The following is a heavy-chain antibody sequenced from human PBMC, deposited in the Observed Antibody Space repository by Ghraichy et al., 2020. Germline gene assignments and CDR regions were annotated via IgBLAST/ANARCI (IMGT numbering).Heavy chain of an antibody. CDR1: GGSISSYY. V-gene: IGHV4-59*01. CDR2: IYYSGST. CDR3: ARASYRLSGSYSAIQLDY. Sequence: SETLSLTCTVSGGSISSYYWSWIRQPPGKGLEWIGYIYYSGSTNYNPSLKSRVTISVDTSKNQFSLKLSSVTAADTAVYYCARASYRLSGSYSAIQLDYWGQGTLVTVSS. D-gene: IGHD1-26*01. J-gene: IGHJ4*02.